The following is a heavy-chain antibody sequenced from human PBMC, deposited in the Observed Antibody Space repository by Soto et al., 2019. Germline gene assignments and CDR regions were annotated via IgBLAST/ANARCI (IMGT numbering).Heavy chain of an antibody. CDR3: AKERYYYGSAIKWNLFDP. V-gene: IGHV3-30*18. J-gene: IGHJ5*02. D-gene: IGHD3-10*01. CDR2: ISYDGSNK. Sequence: QVQLVESGGGVVQPGRSLRLSCAASGFTFSSYGMHWVRQAPGKGLEWVAVISYDGSNKYYADSVKGRFTISRDNSKNTLYLQMNSLSAEDTAVYYCAKERYYYGSAIKWNLFDPWCQGTLVTVSS. CDR1: GFTFSSYG.